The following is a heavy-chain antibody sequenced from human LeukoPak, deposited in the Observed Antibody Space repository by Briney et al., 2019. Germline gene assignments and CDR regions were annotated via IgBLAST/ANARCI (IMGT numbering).Heavy chain of an antibody. Sequence: GGSLRLSCAASGFTFSSYSMNWVRQAPGKGLEWVSSISSSSSYIYYADSVKGRFTISRDNAKNSLYLQMNSLRAEDTAVYYCARGMSVRGVIDYWGQGTLVTVSS. D-gene: IGHD3-10*01. CDR3: ARGMSVRGVIDY. J-gene: IGHJ4*02. CDR1: GFTFSSYS. CDR2: ISSSSSYI. V-gene: IGHV3-21*01.